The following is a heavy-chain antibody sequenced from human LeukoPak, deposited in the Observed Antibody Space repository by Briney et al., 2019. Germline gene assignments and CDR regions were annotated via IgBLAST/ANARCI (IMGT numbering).Heavy chain of an antibody. CDR2: IRSKAYGGTT. CDR3: TRDLNGDYGFAFDI. CDR1: GFTFGDYA. J-gene: IGHJ3*02. Sequence: GRSLRLSCTASGFTFGDYAMSWFRQAPGKGLEWVGFIRSKAYGGTTEYAASVKDRFTISRDDSKSIAYLQMNSLKTEDTAVYYCTRDLNGDYGFAFDIWGQGTMVTVSS. V-gene: IGHV3-49*03. D-gene: IGHD4-17*01.